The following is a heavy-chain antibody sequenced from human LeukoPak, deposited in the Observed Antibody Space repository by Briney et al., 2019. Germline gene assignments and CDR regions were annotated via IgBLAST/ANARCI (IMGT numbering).Heavy chain of an antibody. V-gene: IGHV4-39*01. Sequence: PSETLSLTCTVSGGSISSSSYNWGWIRQPPGKGLEWIGSIYHSGDTYYNPSLKSRVTISVDTSKNQFSLKLSSVTAADTAVYYCARQGVAAAVGPWGQGTLVTVSS. CDR3: ARQGVAAAVGP. D-gene: IGHD6-13*01. CDR1: GGSISSSSYN. J-gene: IGHJ4*02. CDR2: IYHSGDT.